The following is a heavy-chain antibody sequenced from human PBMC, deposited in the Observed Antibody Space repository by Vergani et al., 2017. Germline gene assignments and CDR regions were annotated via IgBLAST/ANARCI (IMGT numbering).Heavy chain of an antibody. J-gene: IGHJ5*02. CDR1: GGSISSGGYY. D-gene: IGHD4-23*01. CDR2: IYYSGST. Sequence: QVQLQESGPGLVKPSQTLSLTCTVSGGSISSGGYYWSWIRQHPGKGLEWIGYIYYSGSTYYNPSLKSRVTISVDTSKNQFSLKLSSVTAADTAVYYCARQGLGGNSGSDWFDPWGQGTLVTVSS. V-gene: IGHV4-31*03. CDR3: ARQGLGGNSGSDWFDP.